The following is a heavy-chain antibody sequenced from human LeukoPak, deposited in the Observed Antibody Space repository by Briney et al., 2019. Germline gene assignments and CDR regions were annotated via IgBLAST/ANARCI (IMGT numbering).Heavy chain of an antibody. CDR3: ARIRQAAAGTGLDY. CDR2: FDPEDGET. J-gene: IGHJ4*02. V-gene: IGHV1-24*01. CDR1: GYTLTELS. D-gene: IGHD6-13*01. Sequence: GASVKVSCKVSGYTLTELSMHWVRQAPGKGLEWMGGFDPEDGETIYAQKFQGRVTMTRNTSISTAYMELSSLRSEDTAVYYCARIRQAAAGTGLDYWGQGTLVTVSS.